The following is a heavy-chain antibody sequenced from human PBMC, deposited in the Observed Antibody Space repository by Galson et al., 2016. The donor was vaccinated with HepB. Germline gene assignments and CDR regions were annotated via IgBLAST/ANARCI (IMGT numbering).Heavy chain of an antibody. CDR1: GYTFWTYW. CDR3: ARHPRGGAYPCYYYGMDV. J-gene: IGHJ6*02. D-gene: IGHD4-17*01. CDR2: IYPGDSDI. Sequence: QSGAEVKKPGESLKISCRASGYTFWTYWIAWVRQMPGKGLEWMGIIYPGDSDIRYSPSFQGQVTISADKSISTAYLEWSSLKASDTAMYYCARHPRGGAYPCYYYGMDVWGQGTTVTV. V-gene: IGHV5-51*01.